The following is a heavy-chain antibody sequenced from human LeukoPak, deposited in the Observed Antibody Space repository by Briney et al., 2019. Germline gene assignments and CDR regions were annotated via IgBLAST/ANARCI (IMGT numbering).Heavy chain of an antibody. J-gene: IGHJ4*02. CDR3: AKMAGGVYSSSWYLDY. CDR1: GFTFSSYS. D-gene: IGHD6-13*01. CDR2: ISSSSSYI. Sequence: GGSLRFSCAASGFTFSSYSMNWVRQAPGKGLEWVSSISSSSSYIYYADSVKGRFTISRDNAKNSLYLQMNSLRAEDTAVCYCAKMAGGVYSSSWYLDYWGQGTLVTVSS. V-gene: IGHV3-21*04.